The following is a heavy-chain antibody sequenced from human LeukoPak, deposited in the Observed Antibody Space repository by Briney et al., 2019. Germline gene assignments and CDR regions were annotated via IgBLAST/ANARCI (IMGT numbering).Heavy chain of an antibody. CDR3: ATRDNLRFLEWCFDI. V-gene: IGHV4-39*01. J-gene: IGHJ3*02. Sequence: PSETLSLTCTVSGGSISSSSYYWGWIRQPPGKGLEWIGSIYYSGSTYYNPSLKSRVTISVDTSKNQFSLKLSSVTAADTAVYYCATRDNLRFLEWCFDIWGQGTMVTVSS. CDR1: GGSISSSSYY. D-gene: IGHD3-3*01. CDR2: IYYSGST.